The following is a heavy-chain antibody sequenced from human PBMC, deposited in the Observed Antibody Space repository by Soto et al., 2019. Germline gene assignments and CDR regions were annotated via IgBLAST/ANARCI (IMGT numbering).Heavy chain of an antibody. J-gene: IGHJ4*02. CDR3: ARIFEVVVAATGPLDY. Sequence: GGSLRLSCAVSGFTFSSYWMSWVRQAPGKGLEWVANIKQDGSEKYYVDSVKGRFTISRDNAKNSLYLQVNSLRVEDTAIYYCARIFEVVVAATGPLDYWGQGTLVTVSS. V-gene: IGHV3-7*01. D-gene: IGHD2-15*01. CDR1: GFTFSSYW. CDR2: IKQDGSEK.